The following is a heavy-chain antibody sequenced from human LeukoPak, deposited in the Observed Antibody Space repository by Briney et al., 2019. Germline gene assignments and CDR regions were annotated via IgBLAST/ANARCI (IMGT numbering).Heavy chain of an antibody. Sequence: ASVKGSCKASGYTFTSYDINWVRQATGQGREWRGWMNPNSGNTGYAQNFQGRVTITRNTSISTAYMELSSLRSEDTAVYYCARGCLSYVWGSYRYFDYWGQGTLVTVSS. CDR1: GYTFTSYD. J-gene: IGHJ4*02. CDR2: MNPNSGNT. V-gene: IGHV1-8*03. CDR3: ARGCLSYVWGSYRYFDY. D-gene: IGHD3-16*02.